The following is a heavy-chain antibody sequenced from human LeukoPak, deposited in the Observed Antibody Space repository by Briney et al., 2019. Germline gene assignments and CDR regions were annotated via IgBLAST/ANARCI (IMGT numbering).Heavy chain of an antibody. V-gene: IGHV3-23*01. J-gene: IGHJ4*02. CDR2: ISGSDRST. CDR3: ATLVATTQFDY. Sequence: GGSLRLSCAASGFTFSTYAMSWVRQAPGKGLEWVSGISGSDRSTYYADSVKGRFTISRDNAKNSLYLQMNSLRAEDTAVYYCATLVATTQFDYWGQGTLVTVSS. D-gene: IGHD5-12*01. CDR1: GFTFSTYA.